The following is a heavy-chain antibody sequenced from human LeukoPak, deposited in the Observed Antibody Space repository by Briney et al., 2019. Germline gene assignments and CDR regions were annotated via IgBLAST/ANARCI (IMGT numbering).Heavy chain of an antibody. CDR2: TYSRSKWYN. V-gene: IGHV6-1*01. CDR1: GDSVSSSSAA. J-gene: IGHJ3*02. D-gene: IGHD3-10*01. CDR3: ARRRALTTYYYGSGSYYAFDI. Sequence: SQTLSLTCAISGDSVSSSSAAWSWIRQSPSRGLEWLGRTYSRSKWYNDYAVSVKSRITINPDTSKNRFSLKLSSVTAADTAVYYCARRRALTTYYYGSGSYYAFDIWGQGTMVTVSS.